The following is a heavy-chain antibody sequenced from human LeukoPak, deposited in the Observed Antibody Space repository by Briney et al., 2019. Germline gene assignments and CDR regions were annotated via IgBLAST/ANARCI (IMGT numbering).Heavy chain of an antibody. V-gene: IGHV3-53*01. CDR1: GFYVNDNF. J-gene: IGHJ4*02. CDR3: VGRHDY. CDR2: IYASGSA. D-gene: IGHD3-16*01. Sequence: GGSLRLSCVASGFYVNDNFMIWVRQAPGQGLEWISIIYASGSAYHAESVKGRFSAFRDTSKNTIFLQMNNLRADDTAIYYCVGRHDYWGQGNLVTVSS.